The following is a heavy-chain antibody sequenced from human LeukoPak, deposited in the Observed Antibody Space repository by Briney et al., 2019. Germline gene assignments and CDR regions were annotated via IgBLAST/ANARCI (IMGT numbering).Heavy chain of an antibody. CDR1: GFTFSSYG. V-gene: IGHV3-30*02. J-gene: IGHJ3*02. Sequence: GGSLRLSCAASGFTFSSYGMHWVRQAPGKGLEWVAVIWYDGSNKYYADSVKGRFTISRDNSKNTLYLQMNSLRAEDTAVYYCAKDLRSTVPTPRGAFDIWGQGTMVTVSS. CDR2: IWYDGSNK. D-gene: IGHD4-23*01. CDR3: AKDLRSTVPTPRGAFDI.